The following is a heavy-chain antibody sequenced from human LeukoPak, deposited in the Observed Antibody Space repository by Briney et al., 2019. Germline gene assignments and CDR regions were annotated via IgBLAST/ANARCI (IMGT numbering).Heavy chain of an antibody. V-gene: IGHV4-4*07. CDR1: GGSISSYY. CDR2: IYTSGST. J-gene: IGHJ6*03. CDR3: ARGSYYGSGSYYYYMDV. D-gene: IGHD3-10*01. Sequence: SETLSLTCTVSGGSISSYYWSWIRQPAGKGLERIGRIYTSGSTNYNPSLKSRVTMSVDTSKNQFSLKLSSVTAADTAVYYCARGSYYGSGSYYYYMDVWGKGTTVTISS.